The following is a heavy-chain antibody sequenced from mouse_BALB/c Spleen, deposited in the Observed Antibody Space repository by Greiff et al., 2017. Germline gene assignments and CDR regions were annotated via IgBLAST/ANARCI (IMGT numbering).Heavy chain of an antibody. Sequence: VKLQESGAELAKPGASVKMSCKASGYTFTSYWMHWVKQRPGQGLEWIGYINPSTGYTEYNQKFKDKATLTADKSSSTAYMQLSSLTSEDSAVYYCADRYFDYWGQGTTLTVSS. CDR1: GYTFTSYW. D-gene: IGHD2-14*01. CDR3: ADRYFDY. V-gene: IGHV1-7*01. CDR2: INPSTGYT. J-gene: IGHJ2*01.